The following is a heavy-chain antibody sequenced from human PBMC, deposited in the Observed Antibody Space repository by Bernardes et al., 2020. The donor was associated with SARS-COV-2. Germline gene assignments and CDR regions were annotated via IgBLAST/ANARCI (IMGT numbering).Heavy chain of an antibody. D-gene: IGHD2-2*01. Sequence: SGPTLVKPTQTLTLTCTFSGFSLSTSGVGVGWIRQPPGKALEWLALIYWNDDKRYSPSLKSRLTITKDTSKNQVVLTMTNMDPVDTATYYCAHSDCSSTSCLYYYYYMDVWGKGTTVTGSS. CDR2: IYWNDDK. CDR3: AHSDCSSTSCLYYYYYMDV. V-gene: IGHV2-5*01. CDR1: GFSLSTSGVG. J-gene: IGHJ6*03.